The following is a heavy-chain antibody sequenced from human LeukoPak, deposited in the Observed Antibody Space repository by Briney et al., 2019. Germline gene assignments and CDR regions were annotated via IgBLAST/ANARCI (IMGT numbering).Heavy chain of an antibody. J-gene: IGHJ4*02. CDR1: GFTFSSYT. CDR3: ARASTTLTYEGY. V-gene: IGHV3-21*01. D-gene: IGHD1-1*01. CDR2: ISGSNSYI. Sequence: GGSLRLSCAASGFTFSSYTMHWLRQAPGKGLEWVSSISGSNSYIFYADSVKGRFTVSRDNAKDSLYLQMNSLRAEDTAVYYCARASTTLTYEGYWGQGTLVTVSS.